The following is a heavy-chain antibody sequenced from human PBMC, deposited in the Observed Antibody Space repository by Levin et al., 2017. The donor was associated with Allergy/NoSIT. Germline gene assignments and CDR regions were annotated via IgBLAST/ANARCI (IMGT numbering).Heavy chain of an antibody. CDR2: ISAYNGNT. V-gene: IGHV1-18*01. CDR1: GYTFTSYG. Sequence: ASVKVSCKASGYTFTSYGISWVRQAPGQGLEWMGWISAYNGNTNYAQKLQGRVTMTTDTSTSTAYMELRSLRSDDTAVYYCARDHYYYDSSGYKFEEYYYDYGMDVWGQGTTVTVSS. CDR3: ARDHYYYDSSGYKFEEYYYDYGMDV. D-gene: IGHD3-22*01. J-gene: IGHJ6*02.